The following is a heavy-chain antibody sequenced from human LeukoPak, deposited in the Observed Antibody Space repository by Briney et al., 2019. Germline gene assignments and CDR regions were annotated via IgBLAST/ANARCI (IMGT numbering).Heavy chain of an antibody. D-gene: IGHD3-9*01. CDR1: GYTFTSYD. V-gene: IGHV1-2*02. CDR3: ATLYDILTGYSP. CDR2: INPNSGGT. Sequence: ASVKVSCKASGYTFTSYDINWVRQATGQGLEWMGWINPNSGGTNYAQKFQGRVTMTRDTSISTAYMELSRLRSDDTAVYYCATLYDILTGYSPWGQGTLVTVSS. J-gene: IGHJ5*02.